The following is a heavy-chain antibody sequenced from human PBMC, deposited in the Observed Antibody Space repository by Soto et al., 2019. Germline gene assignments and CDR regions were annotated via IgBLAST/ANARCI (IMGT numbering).Heavy chain of an antibody. V-gene: IGHV3-23*01. CDR3: ARSIVGTTRYNSGTDV. Sequence: DVQLLESGGALVQPGGSLRLSCVVSGFTFSSSAINWVRQAPGKGLEWVSTISGSGVAKFYADSVKGRFTISRDNSNNTVSLQMNSLRAEDAAVYYCARSIVGTTRYNSGTDVWGQGTTVTVSS. J-gene: IGHJ6*02. D-gene: IGHD1-26*01. CDR2: ISGSGVAK. CDR1: GFTFSSSA.